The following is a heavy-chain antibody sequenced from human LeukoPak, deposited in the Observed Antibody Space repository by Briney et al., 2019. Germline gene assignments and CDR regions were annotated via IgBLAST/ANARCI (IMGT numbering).Heavy chain of an antibody. V-gene: IGHV6-1*01. D-gene: IGHD3-22*01. CDR2: TYYRSKWYN. Sequence: SQTLSLTCAISGDSVSSNSAAWNWIRQSPSRGLEWLGRTYYRSKWYNDYAVSVKSRITINPDTSKNQFSLQLNSVTPEDTAVYYCARDQDTYYYDSSGYSDAFDIWGQGTMVTVSS. CDR3: ARDQDTYYYDSSGYSDAFDI. J-gene: IGHJ3*02. CDR1: GDSVSSNSAA.